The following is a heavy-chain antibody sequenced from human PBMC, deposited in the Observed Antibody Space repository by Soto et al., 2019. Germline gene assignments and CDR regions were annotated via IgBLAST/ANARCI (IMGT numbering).Heavy chain of an antibody. CDR3: ARGGQLVPGDY. CDR2: ISSSSSYT. Sequence: EVRLVESGGGLVKPGGSLRLSCAASGFTFSSYSMNWVRQAPGKGLEWVSSISSSSSYTYYADSVKGRFTISRDNAKNSLYLQMNSLRAEDTAVYYCARGGQLVPGDYWGQGTLVTVSS. V-gene: IGHV3-21*01. J-gene: IGHJ4*02. D-gene: IGHD6-13*01. CDR1: GFTFSSYS.